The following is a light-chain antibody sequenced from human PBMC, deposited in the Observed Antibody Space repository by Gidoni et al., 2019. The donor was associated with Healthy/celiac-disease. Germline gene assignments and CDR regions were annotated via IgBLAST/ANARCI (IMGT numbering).Light chain of an antibody. CDR2: GAS. J-gene: IGKJ4*01. Sequence: DIQMTQSPSSLSASVGDRVTITCRASQGISIYLAWFQQRPGKAPNSLIYGASSLRSGVPSRFSGSGSGTDFTLTITSVQPEDFATYYCQQYNSYPLTFGGGTKVEIK. V-gene: IGKV1-16*01. CDR3: QQYNSYPLT. CDR1: QGISIY.